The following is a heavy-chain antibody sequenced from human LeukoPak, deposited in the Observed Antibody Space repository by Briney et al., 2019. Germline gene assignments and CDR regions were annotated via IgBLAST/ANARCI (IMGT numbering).Heavy chain of an antibody. V-gene: IGHV1-69*05. CDR3: ARGAIDSSGYYSHLDY. CDR1: GGTFSSYA. D-gene: IGHD3-22*01. Sequence: ASVKVSCKASGGTFSSYATSWVRQAPGQGLEWMGGIIPIFGTANYAQKFQGRVTITTDESTSTAYMELSSLRSEDTAVYYCARGAIDSSGYYSHLDYWGQGTLVTVSS. J-gene: IGHJ4*02. CDR2: IIPIFGTA.